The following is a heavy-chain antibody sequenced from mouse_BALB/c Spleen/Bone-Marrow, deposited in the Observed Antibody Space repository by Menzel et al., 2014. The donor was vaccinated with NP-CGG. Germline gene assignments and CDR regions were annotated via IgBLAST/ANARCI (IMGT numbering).Heavy chain of an antibody. CDR1: GYTFTSYW. CDR2: IYPGSGST. CDR3: TSWDY. J-gene: IGHJ2*01. Sequence: LQQPGSELVRPGASVKLSCKASGYTFTSYWMHWVKQRHGQGLEWIGNIYPGSGSTNYDEKFKSKGTLTVDTSSSTAYVHLSSLTSEDSAVYYCTSWDYWGQGTTLTVSS. V-gene: IGHV1S22*01.